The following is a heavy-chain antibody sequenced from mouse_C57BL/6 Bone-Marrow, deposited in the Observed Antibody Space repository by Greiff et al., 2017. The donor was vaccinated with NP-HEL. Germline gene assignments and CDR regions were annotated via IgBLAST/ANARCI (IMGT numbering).Heavy chain of an antibody. CDR2: IYPGDGDT. V-gene: IGHV1-80*01. CDR3: ARRGLTAQALYYFDY. D-gene: IGHD3-2*02. Sequence: VQLQESGAELVKPGASVKISCKASGYAFSSYWMNWVKQRPGKGLEWIGQIYPGDGDTNYNGKCKGKATLTADKSSSTAYMQLSSLTSEDSAVYVCARRGLTAQALYYFDYWGQGTTLTVSS. CDR1: GYAFSSYW. J-gene: IGHJ2*01.